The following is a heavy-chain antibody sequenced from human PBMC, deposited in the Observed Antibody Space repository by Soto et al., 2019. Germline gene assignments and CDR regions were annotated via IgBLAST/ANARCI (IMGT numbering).Heavy chain of an antibody. Sequence: SVKASFKAPGGTFSSYAITWVRQAPGQGLEWIGGIIPIFGTANYAQKFQGRVTITSDESTSTAYMELSSLRAGETAVYYCARAYSGRLPRRADYYYAMDVWGQGTTVTVS. CDR3: ARAYSGRLPRRADYYYAMDV. V-gene: IGHV1-69*13. CDR1: GGTFSSYA. D-gene: IGHD2-15*01. J-gene: IGHJ6*02. CDR2: IIPIFGTA.